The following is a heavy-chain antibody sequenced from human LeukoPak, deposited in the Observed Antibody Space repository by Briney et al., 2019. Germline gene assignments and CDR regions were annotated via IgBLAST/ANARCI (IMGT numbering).Heavy chain of an antibody. D-gene: IGHD2-15*01. CDR2: ISSDGSKI. J-gene: IGHJ4*02. V-gene: IGHV3-30*04. CDR3: ARDHGDIVVVVAATPRTNIDY. CDR1: GFIFSNYA. Sequence: GGSLRLSCAASGFIFSNYAMHWVRRAPGKGLEWVALISSDGSKIYYADSVKGRFTISRDNSKNTLYLQMNSLRAEDTAVYYCARDHGDIVVVVAATPRTNIDYWGQGTLVTVSS.